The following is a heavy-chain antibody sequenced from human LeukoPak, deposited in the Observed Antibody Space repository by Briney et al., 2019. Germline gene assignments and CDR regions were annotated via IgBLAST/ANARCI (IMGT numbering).Heavy chain of an antibody. Sequence: GGSLRLSCAPSGFTFSSYSMNWVRQAPGKGLEWVSSISSSSSYTYYADSLKGRFTISRDNAKNSLYLQMNSLRAEDTAVYYCAITIFGVVQPIPYYWGQGTLVTVSS. J-gene: IGHJ4*02. V-gene: IGHV3-21*01. CDR1: GFTFSSYS. CDR2: ISSSSSYT. D-gene: IGHD3-3*01. CDR3: AITIFGVVQPIPYY.